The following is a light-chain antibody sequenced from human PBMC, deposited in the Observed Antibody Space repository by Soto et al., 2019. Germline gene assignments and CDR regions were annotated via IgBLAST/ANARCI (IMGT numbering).Light chain of an antibody. V-gene: IGKV3-11*01. CDR1: QNVHSF. J-gene: IGKJ2*01. CDR3: QQRSFWPLFT. CDR2: DAS. Sequence: EMVLTKSPATVYLSPGESATLSCRASQNVHSFLAWYQQRPGQAPRLLIYDASFRATGMPARFSGSGSGTEFTLTRTSLEPEDFAVYYCQQRSFWPLFTWGPGTRLEIK.